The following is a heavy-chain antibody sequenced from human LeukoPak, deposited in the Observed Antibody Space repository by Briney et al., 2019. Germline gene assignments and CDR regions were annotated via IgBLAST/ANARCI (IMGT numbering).Heavy chain of an antibody. Sequence: PSQTLPLTCAVSGGSISSGGYSWSWIRQPPGKGLEWIGYIYHSGSTYYNPSLKSRVTISVDRSKNQFSLKLSSVTAADTAVYYCARRSIGYCSGGSCSKETRFDPWGQGTLVTVSS. CDR2: IYHSGST. V-gene: IGHV4-30-2*01. CDR3: ARRSIGYCSGGSCSKETRFDP. D-gene: IGHD2-15*01. CDR1: GGSISSGGYS. J-gene: IGHJ5*02.